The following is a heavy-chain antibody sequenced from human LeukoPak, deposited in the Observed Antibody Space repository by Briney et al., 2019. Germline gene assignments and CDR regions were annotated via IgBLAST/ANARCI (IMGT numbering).Heavy chain of an antibody. CDR2: VTANSDNI. CDR1: GFAFSSYH. Sequence: GGSLRLSCVGSGFAFSSYHLSWVRQIPGRGLEWLSVVTANSDNIYYADSVKGRFTISRDNSKDTLYLQMNGLRAEDSALYYCANLQKGNYKANFWGQGTLVTVSS. CDR3: ANLQKGNYKANF. D-gene: IGHD3-10*01. V-gene: IGHV3-23*01. J-gene: IGHJ4*02.